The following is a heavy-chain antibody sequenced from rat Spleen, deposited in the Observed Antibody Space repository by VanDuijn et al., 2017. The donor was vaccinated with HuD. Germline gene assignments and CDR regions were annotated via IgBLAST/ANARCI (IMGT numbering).Heavy chain of an antibody. CDR2: IRYDGNNT. CDR1: GFTFSNYG. D-gene: IGHD1-12*02. CDR3: ARHWYYDGSYYYGEFDY. Sequence: EVQLVESGGGLVQPGRSLKLSCAASGFTFSNYGMAWVRQAPTKGLEWVATIRYDGNNTYYGDSVKGRFTISRDNAESTLSLQMDSLRSEDTATYYCARHWYYDGSYYYGEFDYWGQGVMVTVSS. V-gene: IGHV5-29*01. J-gene: IGHJ2*01.